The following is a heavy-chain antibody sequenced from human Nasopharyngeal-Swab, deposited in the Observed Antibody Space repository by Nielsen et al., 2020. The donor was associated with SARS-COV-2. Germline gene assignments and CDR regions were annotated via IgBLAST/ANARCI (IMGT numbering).Heavy chain of an antibody. D-gene: IGHD3-3*01. CDR3: ARGGRGIFGVVTNFDY. V-gene: IGHV4-59*01. CDR2: IYYSGST. Sequence: SETLSLTCTVSGGSISRSYWSWIRQPTGKGLEWIGYIYYSGSTNYNPSLKSRVTISVDTSNHQFSLKLSSVTAADTAVYYCARGGRGIFGVVTNFDYWVQGTLVTVSS. J-gene: IGHJ4*02. CDR1: GGSISRSY.